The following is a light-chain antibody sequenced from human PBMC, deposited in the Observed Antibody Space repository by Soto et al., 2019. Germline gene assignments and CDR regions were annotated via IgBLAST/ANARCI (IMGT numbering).Light chain of an antibody. J-gene: IGLJ7*01. CDR3: CSYAGSGTFYV. V-gene: IGLV2-23*01. CDR1: SSDVGSYNL. Sequence: QSVLTQPASVSGSPGQSITISCTGTSSDVGSYNLVSWYQQHPGKAPKLMIYEGSKRPSGVSYRFSGSKSGNTASLTISGLQAEDEAEYYCCSYAGSGTFYVFGGGTQLTVL. CDR2: EGS.